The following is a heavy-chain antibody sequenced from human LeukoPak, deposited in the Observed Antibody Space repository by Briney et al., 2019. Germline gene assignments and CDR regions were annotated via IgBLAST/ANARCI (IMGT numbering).Heavy chain of an antibody. J-gene: IGHJ4*02. V-gene: IGHV1-8*01. D-gene: IGHD3-22*01. Sequence: RASVKVSCKASGYTFTSYDINWVRQATGQGLEWMGWMNPNSGNTGYAQKFQGRVTMTRNTSISTAYMELSSLRSEDTAVYYCARGTGYYYDSSGYLFDYWGQGTLVTVSS. CDR3: ARGTGYYYDSSGYLFDY. CDR1: GYTFTSYD. CDR2: MNPNSGNT.